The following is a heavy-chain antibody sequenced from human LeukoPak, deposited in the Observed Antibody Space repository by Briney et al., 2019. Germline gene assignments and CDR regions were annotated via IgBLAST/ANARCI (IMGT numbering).Heavy chain of an antibody. Sequence: KPSQTLSLTCTVSGGSISSGDYYWSWIRPPAGKGLEWIGRIYTSGSTNYNPSLKSRVTISVDTSKNQFSLKLSSVTAADTAVYYCARGNGLYDFWSPRGDWFDPWGQGTLVSVSS. V-gene: IGHV4-61*02. CDR3: ARGNGLYDFWSPRGDWFDP. J-gene: IGHJ5*02. D-gene: IGHD3-3*01. CDR2: IYTSGST. CDR1: GGSISSGDYY.